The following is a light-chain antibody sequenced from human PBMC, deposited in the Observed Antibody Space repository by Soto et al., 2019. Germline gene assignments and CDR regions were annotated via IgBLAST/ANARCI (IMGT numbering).Light chain of an antibody. Sequence: EIVLTQSPGTLSLSPGERATLSCRASQSIYSNYLAWYQQKPGQAPRPLIFSASSRATGIPDRFRGSGSGTDFTLTISRLEPEEFAVYYCHQYGTSPLTFGQGTKV. CDR2: SAS. V-gene: IGKV3-20*01. CDR3: HQYGTSPLT. CDR1: QSIYSNY. J-gene: IGKJ1*01.